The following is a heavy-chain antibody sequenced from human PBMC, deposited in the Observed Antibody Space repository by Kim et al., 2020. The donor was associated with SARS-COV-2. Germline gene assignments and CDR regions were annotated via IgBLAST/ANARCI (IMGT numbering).Heavy chain of an antibody. CDR2: IKSKTDGGTT. CDR1: GFTFSNAW. Sequence: GGSLRLSCAASGFTFSNAWMSWVRQAPGKGLEWVGRIKSKTDGGTTDYAAPVKGRFTISRDDSKNTLYLHMNSLKPEDTAVYYCTPHSRVVVAALDYWGQGTLVTVSS. CDR3: TPHSRVVVAALDY. V-gene: IGHV3-15*01. D-gene: IGHD2-15*01. J-gene: IGHJ4*02.